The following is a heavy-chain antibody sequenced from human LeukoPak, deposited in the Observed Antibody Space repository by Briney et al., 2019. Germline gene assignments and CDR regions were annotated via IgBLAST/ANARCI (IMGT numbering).Heavy chain of an antibody. CDR1: EFTVSSNY. CDR2: IYSGGST. Sequence: GGSLRLSCAASEFTVSSNYMSWVRQAPGKGLEWVSVIYSGGSTYYADSVKGRFTISRDNSKNTLYLQMNSLRAEDTAVYYCARISPNLRYFDSYYFDYWGQGTLVTVSS. V-gene: IGHV3-53*01. CDR3: ARISPNLRYFDSYYFDY. D-gene: IGHD3-9*01. J-gene: IGHJ4*02.